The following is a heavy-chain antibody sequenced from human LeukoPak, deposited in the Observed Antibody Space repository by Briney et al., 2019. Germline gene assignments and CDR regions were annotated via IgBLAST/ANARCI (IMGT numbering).Heavy chain of an antibody. J-gene: IGHJ6*02. CDR1: GGSFSGYY. Sequence: SETLSLTCAVYGGSFSGYYWSWIRQPPGKGLEWIGEINHSGSTNYNPSLKSRVTISVDTSKNQFSLKLSAVTAADTAFYYCARGRNNQITMIRGPNHYFGLDFWGQGTTVIVSS. V-gene: IGHV4-34*01. CDR2: INHSGST. CDR3: ARGRNNQITMIRGPNHYFGLDF. D-gene: IGHD3-10*01.